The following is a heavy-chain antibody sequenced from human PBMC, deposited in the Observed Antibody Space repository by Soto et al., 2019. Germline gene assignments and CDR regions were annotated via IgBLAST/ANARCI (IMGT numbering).Heavy chain of an antibody. D-gene: IGHD6-25*01. CDR3: ARVSPGAAAVYYYYYGMDV. Sequence: SETLSLTCAVYGGSFSGYYWSWIRQPPGKGLEWIGEINHSGSTNYNPSLKSRVTISVDTSKNQFSLKLSSVTAADTAVYYCARVSPGAAAVYYYYYGMDVWGQGTTVTVS. J-gene: IGHJ6*02. CDR1: GGSFSGYY. V-gene: IGHV4-34*01. CDR2: INHSGST.